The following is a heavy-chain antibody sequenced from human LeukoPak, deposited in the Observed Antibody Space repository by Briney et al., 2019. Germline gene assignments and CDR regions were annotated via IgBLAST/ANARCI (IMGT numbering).Heavy chain of an antibody. CDR2: IYSGGST. Sequence: PGGSLRLSCVVSGFTVSTNYMSWVCQAPGKGLEWVSLIYSGGSTYYADSVKGRFIISRDNSKNTLYLQMNSLRAEDTAVYYCARVGQWLSYYFDYWAQGTLVTVSS. CDR1: GFTVSTNY. CDR3: ARVGQWLSYYFDY. J-gene: IGHJ4*02. D-gene: IGHD6-19*01. V-gene: IGHV3-66*01.